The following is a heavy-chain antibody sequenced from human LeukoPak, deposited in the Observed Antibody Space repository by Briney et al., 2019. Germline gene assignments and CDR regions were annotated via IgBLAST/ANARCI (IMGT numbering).Heavy chain of an antibody. Sequence: GAVKVSCKASGYTFTSYGISWVRQAPGQGLECMGWISAYNGNTNYAQKLQGRVTMTTDTSTSTAYMELRSLRSDDTAVHYCASVQRGSGSSHKHYGMDACGQGTTVTVSS. V-gene: IGHV1-18*01. J-gene: IGHJ6*02. CDR1: GYTFTSYG. CDR2: ISAYNGNT. D-gene: IGHD1-26*01. CDR3: ASVQRGSGSSHKHYGMDA.